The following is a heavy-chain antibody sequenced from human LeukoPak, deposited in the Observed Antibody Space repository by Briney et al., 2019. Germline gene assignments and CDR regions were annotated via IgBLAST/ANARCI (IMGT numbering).Heavy chain of an antibody. CDR1: GYTFTGYY. CDR2: INPNSGGT. D-gene: IGHD6-13*01. CDR3: ARELLTGYSSSWYWFDP. V-gene: IGHV1-2*02. Sequence: ASVKVSCKASGYTFTGYYMHRVRQAPGQGLEWMGWINPNSGGTNYAQKFQGRVTMTRDTSISTAYMELSRLRSDDTAVYYCARELLTGYSSSWYWFDPWGQGTLVTVPS. J-gene: IGHJ5*02.